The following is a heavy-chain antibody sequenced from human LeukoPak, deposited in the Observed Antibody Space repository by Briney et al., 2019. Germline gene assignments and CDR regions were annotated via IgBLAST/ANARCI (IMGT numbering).Heavy chain of an antibody. CDR2: LKSKSGGGTT. J-gene: IGHJ4*02. CDR1: GFTFSDAW. D-gene: IGHD3-3*01. CDR3: TRGSSWSGFGFDY. Sequence: GGSLRLSCAASGFTFSDAWMSWVPQGPGKGLEWVGRLKSKSGGGTTDYAAPVKDRFTISRDDSKNTLYLQMNSLKTEDTAVYYCTRGSSWSGFGFDYWGQGTLVTVSS. V-gene: IGHV3-15*01.